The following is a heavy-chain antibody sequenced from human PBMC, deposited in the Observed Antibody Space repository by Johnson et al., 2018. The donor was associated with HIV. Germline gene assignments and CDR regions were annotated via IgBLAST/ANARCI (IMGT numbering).Heavy chain of an antibody. CDR1: GFTFSSYA. CDR3: ARGSTVTTLSGAFDI. V-gene: IGHV3-30*14. J-gene: IGHJ3*02. Sequence: QVQLVESGGGVVQPGRSLRLSCAASGFTFSSYAMHWVRQAPGKGLEWVAVISYDGSTNYYADSVKVRFTISRDNSKNTLYLQRNSLRADDTAVYYCARGSTVTTLSGAFDIWGQGTLVTVSS. CDR2: ISYDGSTN. D-gene: IGHD4-11*01.